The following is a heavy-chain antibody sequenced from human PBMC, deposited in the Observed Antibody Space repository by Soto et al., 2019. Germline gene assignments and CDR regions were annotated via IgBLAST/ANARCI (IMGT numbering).Heavy chain of an antibody. CDR2: INPDGTKR. V-gene: IGHV3-7*03. CDR1: GFIFSDYW. J-gene: IGHJ4*02. Sequence: GGSLRLSCAASGFIFSDYWMSWVRQPPGKGLEWVASINPDGTKRFYVDSVQGRFTISRDDAKNSVVLQMISLRAEDTAVYYRARRESRGRYLGIWGQGTLVTVSS. D-gene: IGHD6-19*01. CDR3: ARRESRGRYLGI.